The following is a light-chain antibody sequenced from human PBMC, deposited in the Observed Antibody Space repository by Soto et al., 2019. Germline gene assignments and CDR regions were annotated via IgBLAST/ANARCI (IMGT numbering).Light chain of an antibody. CDR3: QKYNSAPLT. V-gene: IGKV1-27*01. J-gene: IGKJ4*01. CDR1: QGISTY. CDR2: AAS. Sequence: DIQMTQSPSSLSASVGDRVTITCRASQGISTYLAWYQQKPGKVPKLLIYAASTLQSGVPSRFSGSGSGTDFTLTISSLQPEDVATYYCQKYNSAPLTFGGGTRWISN.